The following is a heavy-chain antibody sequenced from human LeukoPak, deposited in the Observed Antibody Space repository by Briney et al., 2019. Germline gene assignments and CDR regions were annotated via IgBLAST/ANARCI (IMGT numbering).Heavy chain of an antibody. CDR2: IYYSGTT. CDR1: GDSIRSYY. D-gene: IGHD3-3*02. V-gene: IGHV4-59*08. J-gene: IGHJ4*02. CDR3: ARHLRSFPDY. Sequence: PSETLSLTCTFPGDSIRSYYWSWIRQPPGKGLEWLGYIYYSGTTNYNPSLKSRLTMSLDTSKRHLSLRLTSVSAADTAVYYCARHLRSFPDYWGQGTLVTVSS.